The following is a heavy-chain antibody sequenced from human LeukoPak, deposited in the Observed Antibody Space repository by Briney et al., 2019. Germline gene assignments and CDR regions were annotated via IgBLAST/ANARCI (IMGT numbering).Heavy chain of an antibody. V-gene: IGHV4-59*08. CDR1: GGSISSYY. Sequence: SETLSLTCTVSGGSISSYYWTWIRQPPGKGLEWIGFIYNTRSTNYNPSLKSRVTISFDTSKNQFSLKLNSVTAADTAVYYCARRNILTEGEAFDIWGQGTMVTVSS. CDR3: ARRNILTEGEAFDI. D-gene: IGHD3-9*01. CDR2: IYNTRST. J-gene: IGHJ3*02.